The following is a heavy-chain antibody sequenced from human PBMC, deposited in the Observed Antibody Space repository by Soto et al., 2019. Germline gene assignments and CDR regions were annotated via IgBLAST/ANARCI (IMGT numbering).Heavy chain of an antibody. J-gene: IGHJ4*02. Sequence: QVQLVQSGTEVKKPGSSVKVSCKASGGTFRNYPINWVRQAPGQGLEWMGSIFPLTDIPDYAQNFQARLTISSDKATCTAYMEVSSLTSDDMAMNFCSRGPLVTLNNFESWGQGTLVTVSS. V-gene: IGHV1-69*02. CDR2: IFPLTDIP. CDR3: SRGPLVTLNNFES. CDR1: GGTFRNYP. D-gene: IGHD3-10*01.